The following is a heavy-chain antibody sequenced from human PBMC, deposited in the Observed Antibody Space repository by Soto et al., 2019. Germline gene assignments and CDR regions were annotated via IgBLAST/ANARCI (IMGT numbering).Heavy chain of an antibody. J-gene: IGHJ4*02. CDR1: VGTFSSYA. V-gene: IGHV1-69*01. Sequence: QVQLVQSGAEVNKPGSSVKGSCKASVGTFSSYAISWVRQAPGQGLEGMGGIIPIFGTANYAQKFQGRVTIPADESKSTAYMELSRLRSEDTAVYYCAAHWCGSSCRQGYFDYWGQGTLVTVSS. CDR2: IIPIFGTA. D-gene: IGHD6-13*01. CDR3: AAHWCGSSCRQGYFDY.